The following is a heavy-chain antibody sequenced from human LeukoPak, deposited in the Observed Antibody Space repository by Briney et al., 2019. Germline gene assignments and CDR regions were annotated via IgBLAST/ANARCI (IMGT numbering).Heavy chain of an antibody. V-gene: IGHV3-21*01. Sequence: AGSLTLSCAASGFTFSSYSMNWVRQAPGKGLEWVSSISSSISYIYYADSVKGRFTISRDNAKNSLHLQMNSLRAEDTAVYYCARSGRDGYNWDAFDIWGQGPIVPITS. CDR2: ISSSISYI. CDR3: ARSGRDGYNWDAFDI. D-gene: IGHD5-24*01. CDR1: GFTFSSYS. J-gene: IGHJ3*02.